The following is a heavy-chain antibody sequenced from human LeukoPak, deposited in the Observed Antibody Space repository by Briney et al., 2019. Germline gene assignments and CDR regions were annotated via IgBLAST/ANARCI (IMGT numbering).Heavy chain of an antibody. D-gene: IGHD4-17*01. CDR3: ASYRDGDYFDY. Sequence: ASETLSLTCTVSGYSISSGYYWGWIRQPPGQGLEWIGSIYCSGSTYYNPSLKSRVTISVDTSKNQFSLKLSSVTAADTAVYYCASYRDGDYFDYWGQGTLVTVSS. CDR2: IYCSGST. J-gene: IGHJ4*02. V-gene: IGHV4-38-2*02. CDR1: GYSISSGYY.